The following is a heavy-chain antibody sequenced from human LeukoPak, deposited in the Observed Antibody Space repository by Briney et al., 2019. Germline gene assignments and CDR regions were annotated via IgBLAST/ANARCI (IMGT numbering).Heavy chain of an antibody. CDR2: VYYSGAT. D-gene: IGHD6-19*01. CDR3: ARRVAVTGIYCFDL. V-gene: IGHV4-59*08. Sequence: SETLSLTCTVSGGSISAYYWSWIRQPPGEGLEWIEYVYYSGATNYNPSLKSRVTISLETSKNQFSLRLSSVTAADTAVYYCARRVAVTGIYCFDLWGQGTPVTVSS. CDR1: GGSISAYY. J-gene: IGHJ4*02.